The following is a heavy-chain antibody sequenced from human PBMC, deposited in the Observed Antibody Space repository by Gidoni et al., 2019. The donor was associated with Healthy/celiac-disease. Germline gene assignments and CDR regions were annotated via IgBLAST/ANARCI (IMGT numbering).Heavy chain of an antibody. J-gene: IGHJ4*02. D-gene: IGHD3-3*01. V-gene: IGHV3-30*18. CDR2: ISEYGSDK. CDR1: GVTFSACG. Sequence: QVQLVESGGGVVQPGRSLRLSCAASGVTFSACGMHWVRQAPGKGLVWLAVISEYGSDKSYADSVKGRFTISRDNSQNTLYLQMNSLSGDDTAVYYCAKEGQEITIFGVAKLGADFWGQGTLVTVSS. CDR3: AKEGQEITIFGVAKLGADF.